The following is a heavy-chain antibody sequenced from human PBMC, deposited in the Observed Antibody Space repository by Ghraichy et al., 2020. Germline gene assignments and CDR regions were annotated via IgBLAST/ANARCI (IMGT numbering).Heavy chain of an antibody. CDR1: GGSFSGYY. V-gene: IGHV4-34*01. CDR3: ARGRPGYGDYVA. CDR2: INHSGST. Sequence: SETLSLTCAVYGGSFSGYYWSWIRQPPGKGLEWIGEINHSGSTNYNPSLKSRVTISVDTSKNQFSLKLSSVTAADTAVYYCARGRPGYGDYVAWGQGTLVTVSS. J-gene: IGHJ5*02. D-gene: IGHD4-17*01.